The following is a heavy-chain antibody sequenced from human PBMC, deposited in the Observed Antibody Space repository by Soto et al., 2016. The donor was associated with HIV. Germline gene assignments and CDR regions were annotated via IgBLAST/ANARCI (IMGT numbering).Heavy chain of an antibody. V-gene: IGHV4-34*01. CDR2: INHSGST. Sequence: QVQLQQWGAGLLKPSETLSLTCAVYGGSFSGYYWSWIRQPPGKGLEWIGEINHSGSTNYNPSLKSRVTISVDTSKNQFSLKLSSVTAADTAVYYCARRLQWLVWHFDYVGPGNPG. CDR3: ARRLQWLVWHFDY. D-gene: IGHD6-19*01. CDR1: GGSFSGYY. J-gene: IGHJ4*02.